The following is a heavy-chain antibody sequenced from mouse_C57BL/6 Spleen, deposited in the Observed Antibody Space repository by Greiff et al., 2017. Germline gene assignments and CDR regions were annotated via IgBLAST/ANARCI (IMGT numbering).Heavy chain of an antibody. Sequence: QVQLQQPGAELVRPGASVKLSCKASGYTFTSYCMHWVKQRPGQGLEWIGMIHPNSGSTNYNEKFKGKATLTVDKSSSTAYMQLSSLTSEDAAVYYCANDGDDVPFAMDYWGQGTSVTVSS. J-gene: IGHJ4*01. CDR1: GYTFTSYC. V-gene: IGHV1-64*01. CDR3: ANDGDDVPFAMDY. CDR2: IHPNSGST. D-gene: IGHD2-2*01.